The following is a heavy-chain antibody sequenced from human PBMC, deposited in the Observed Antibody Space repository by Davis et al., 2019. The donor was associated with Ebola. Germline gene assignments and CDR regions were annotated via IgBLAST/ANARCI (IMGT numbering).Heavy chain of an antibody. Sequence: ASVKVSCKASGYTFTSYGISWVRQAPGQGLEWMGWISAYNGNTDYAQKLQGRVTMTTDTSTSTAYMELRSLRSDDTAVYYCARGITMVQGVTPFDYWGQGTLVTVSS. J-gene: IGHJ4*02. D-gene: IGHD3-10*01. V-gene: IGHV1-18*01. CDR2: ISAYNGNT. CDR3: ARGITMVQGVTPFDY. CDR1: GYTFTSYG.